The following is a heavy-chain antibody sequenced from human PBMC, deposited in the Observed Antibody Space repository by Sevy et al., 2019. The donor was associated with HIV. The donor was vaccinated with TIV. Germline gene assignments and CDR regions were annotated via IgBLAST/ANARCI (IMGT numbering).Heavy chain of an antibody. Sequence: GESLKISCAASGFTFSNYGIHWVRQAPGKGLEWLAFISFDGSDKYYADSVKGRFTISREDSKNTLYLHLNSLGVEDTAVYYCAKTRYHYHISGFFGGTFVPDYWGHGTLVTVSS. CDR2: ISFDGSDK. V-gene: IGHV3-30*18. J-gene: IGHJ4*01. CDR3: AKTRYHYHISGFFGGTFVPDY. CDR1: GFTFSNYG. D-gene: IGHD3-22*01.